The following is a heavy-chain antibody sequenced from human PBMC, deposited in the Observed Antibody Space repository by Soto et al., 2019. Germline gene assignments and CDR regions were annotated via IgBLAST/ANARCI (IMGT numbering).Heavy chain of an antibody. CDR3: AKDGGFGEFPFDYYYYMDV. J-gene: IGHJ6*03. CDR1: GFTFSSYA. CDR2: ISGSGGST. D-gene: IGHD3-10*01. V-gene: IGHV3-23*01. Sequence: GGSLRLSSAASGFTFSSYAMSWVRQAPGKGLEWVSAISGSGGSTYYADSVKGRFTISRDNSKNTLYLQMNSLRAEDTAVYYCAKDGGFGEFPFDYYYYMDVWGKGTTVTVSS.